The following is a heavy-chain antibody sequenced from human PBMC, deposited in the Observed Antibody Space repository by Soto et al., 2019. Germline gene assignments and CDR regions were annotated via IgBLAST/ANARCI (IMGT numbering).Heavy chain of an antibody. CDR2: INANSGGT. CDR3: APARGASVWCMSPASYGMDV. D-gene: IGHD2-8*01. J-gene: IGHJ6*02. Sequence: ASVKVSCKASGSTFTGYYIHWLRWAPGQGLEWMAWINANSGGTNYAQKFQGRVTMTRDTSISTAYMELSRLRSDDTAVYYCAPARGASVWCMSPASYGMDVCYQGSTVTSSS. V-gene: IGHV1-2*02. CDR1: GSTFTGYY.